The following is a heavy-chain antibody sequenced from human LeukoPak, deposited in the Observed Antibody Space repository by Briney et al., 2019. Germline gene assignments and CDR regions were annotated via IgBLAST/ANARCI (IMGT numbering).Heavy chain of an antibody. Sequence: GGSLRLSCAASGFTFSTYGVYWVRQAPGKGLEWVSSNSGGSSYYADSVKGRFTISRDNSKNTLYLQMNSLRAEDTAVYYCAKDLGSGGWYIDYWGQGTLVTVSS. J-gene: IGHJ4*02. V-gene: IGHV3-23*01. CDR3: AKDLGSGGWYIDY. D-gene: IGHD6-19*01. CDR2: NSGGSS. CDR1: GFTFSTYG.